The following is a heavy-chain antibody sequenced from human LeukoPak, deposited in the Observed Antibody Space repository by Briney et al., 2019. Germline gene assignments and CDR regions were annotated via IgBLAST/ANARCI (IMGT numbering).Heavy chain of an antibody. CDR3: ARGVGFYGFDY. CDR1: GGSISSGGYY. J-gene: IGHJ4*02. CDR2: IYYSGST. Sequence: SETLSLTCTVSGGSISSGGYYWSWVRQHPGKGLEWIGYIYYSGSTYYNPSLKSRVTISVDTSKNQFSLKLSSVTAADTAVYYCARGVGFYGFDYWGQGALVTVSS. D-gene: IGHD1-26*01. V-gene: IGHV4-31*03.